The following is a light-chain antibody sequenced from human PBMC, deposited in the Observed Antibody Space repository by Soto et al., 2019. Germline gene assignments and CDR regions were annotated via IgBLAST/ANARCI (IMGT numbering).Light chain of an antibody. CDR1: QSVSSNY. CDR2: GAS. Sequence: EIVLTQSPGILSLSPGERATLSCRASQSVSSNYLAWYQQKPGQAPRLLIYGASSRATGIPYRISGSGSGTDFTLTISILEPEDLAVYYCQQYGSLPRTFGQGTKVEIK. J-gene: IGKJ1*01. V-gene: IGKV3-20*01. CDR3: QQYGSLPRT.